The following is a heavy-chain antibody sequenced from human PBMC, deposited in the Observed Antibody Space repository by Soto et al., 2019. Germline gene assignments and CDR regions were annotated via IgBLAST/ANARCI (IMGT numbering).Heavy chain of an antibody. V-gene: IGHV3-49*04. J-gene: IGHJ4*02. Sequence: GVSLRLSCKTSGFTFGDYALNWVRQAPGRGLEWVGFIRATPAGGTAEYAASVKDRFTVSRDASSSTAYLQMDSLRTEDTAVYFCTRIGPEAAMRWYFDYWGQGTLVTVSS. CDR1: GFTFGDYA. D-gene: IGHD2-2*01. CDR3: TRIGPEAAMRWYFDY. CDR2: IRATPAGGTA.